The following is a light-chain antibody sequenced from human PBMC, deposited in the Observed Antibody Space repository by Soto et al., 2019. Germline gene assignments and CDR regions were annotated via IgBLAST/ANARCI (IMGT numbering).Light chain of an antibody. CDR2: DAS. J-gene: IGKJ1*01. V-gene: IGKV3-20*01. Sequence: EVWLTQSPGTLSLWPGEGSTLSCRASQIFTVNFLAWYQQRPGQAPRLLMYDASTRATGIPDRFSGSGSGTDFTLIISRLEPEDFAVYYCQQYGDSLLTFGQGTKVDIK. CDR1: QIFTVNF. CDR3: QQYGDSLLT.